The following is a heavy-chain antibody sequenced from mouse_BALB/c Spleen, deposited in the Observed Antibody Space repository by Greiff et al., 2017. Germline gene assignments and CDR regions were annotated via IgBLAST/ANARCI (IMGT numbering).Heavy chain of an antibody. Sequence: EVKLQESGPGLVKPSQSLSLTCSVTGYSITSGYYWNWIRQFPGNKLEWMGYISYDGSNNYNPSLKNRISITRDTSKNQFFLKLNSVTTEDTATYYCARGTYYGNYGYFDYWGQGTTLTVSS. D-gene: IGHD2-10*01. CDR1: GYSITSGYY. CDR2: ISYDGSN. J-gene: IGHJ2*01. V-gene: IGHV3-6*02. CDR3: ARGTYYGNYGYFDY.